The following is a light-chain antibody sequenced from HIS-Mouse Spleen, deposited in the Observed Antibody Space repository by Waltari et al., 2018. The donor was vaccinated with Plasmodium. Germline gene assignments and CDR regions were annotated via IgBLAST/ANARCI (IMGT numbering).Light chain of an antibody. CDR2: EVS. CDR1: SSDVGGYNY. V-gene: IGLV2-14*01. Sequence: QSALTQPASVSGSPGQSNTISCPGTSSDVGGYNYVSWYQQHPGKAPKLMIYEVSNRPSGVSNRFSGSKSGNTASLTISGLQAEDEADYYCSSYTSSSPWVFGGGTKLTVL. J-gene: IGLJ3*02. CDR3: SSYTSSSPWV.